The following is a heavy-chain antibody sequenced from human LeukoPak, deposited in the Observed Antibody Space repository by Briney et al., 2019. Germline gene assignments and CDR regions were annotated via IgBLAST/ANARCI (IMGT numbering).Heavy chain of an antibody. D-gene: IGHD3-22*01. CDR3: ARDQRCSRFDGGCDQWLFDP. Sequence: SETLSLTCTVFGGSISGYYWSWLRQSPEKGLEWIGYIYHSGFTHYNPSLRSRVTISVDLSRNQFSLKLTSATAADTAIYYCARDQRCSRFDGGCDQWLFDPWGRGTLVTVSS. J-gene: IGHJ2*01. CDR2: IYHSGFT. CDR1: GGSISGYY. V-gene: IGHV4-59*01.